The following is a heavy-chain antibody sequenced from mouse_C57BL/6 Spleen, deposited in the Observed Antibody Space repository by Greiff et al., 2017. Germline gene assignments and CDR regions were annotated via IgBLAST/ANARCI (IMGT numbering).Heavy chain of an antibody. V-gene: IGHV1-82*01. Sequence: QVQLQQSGPELVKPGASVKISCKASGYAFSSSWMNWVKQRPGKGLEWIGRIYPGDGDTNYNGKFKGKATLTADKSSSIAYMQLSSLTSEDSAVYFCAVLRSYYARDDWGKGTSVTVSS. CDR3: AVLRSYYARDD. CDR2: IYPGDGDT. CDR1: GYAFSSSW. D-gene: IGHD1-1*01. J-gene: IGHJ4*01.